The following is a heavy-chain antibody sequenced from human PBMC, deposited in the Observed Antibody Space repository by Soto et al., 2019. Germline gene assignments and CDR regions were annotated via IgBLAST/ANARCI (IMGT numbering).Heavy chain of an antibody. CDR2: IYYSGST. Sequence: PSETLSLTCTVSGGSISSSSYYWGWIRQPPGKGLEWIGSIYYSGSTYYNPSLKSRVTISVDTSKNQFSLKVRSVTAADTAVYYCFRETYGDYVGYFDFRGQGTYVTVSA. CDR1: GGSISSSSYY. D-gene: IGHD4-17*01. CDR3: FRETYGDYVGYFDF. V-gene: IGHV4-39*07. J-gene: IGHJ4*02.